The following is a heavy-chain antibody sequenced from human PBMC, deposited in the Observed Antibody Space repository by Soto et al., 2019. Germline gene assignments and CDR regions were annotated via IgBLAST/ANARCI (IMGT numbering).Heavy chain of an antibody. V-gene: IGHV1-3*01. CDR1: GYTFTSYA. J-gene: IGHJ6*02. Sequence: ASVKLSCNASGYTFTSYAMHLVRQAPGQRLEWMGWINAGNGNTKYSQKFQGRVTITRDTSASTAYMELSSLRSEDTAVYYCARGIRYCSGGSCYPYGMDVWGQGTTVTVSS. D-gene: IGHD2-15*01. CDR3: ARGIRYCSGGSCYPYGMDV. CDR2: INAGNGNT.